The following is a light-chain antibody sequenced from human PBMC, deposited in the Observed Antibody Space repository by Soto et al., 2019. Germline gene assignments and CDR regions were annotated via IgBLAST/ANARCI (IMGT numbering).Light chain of an antibody. CDR1: SSDVGGYNY. J-gene: IGLJ1*01. V-gene: IGLV2-14*01. Sequence: QSVLTQPASVSGSPGQSITISCTGTSSDVGGYNYVSWYQQHPGKAPKLMIYEVSNRPSGVSNRFSGSKSGNTASLTTSGLQAEDEADYYCSSYTSSSTRVFGTGTRSPS. CDR2: EVS. CDR3: SSYTSSSTRV.